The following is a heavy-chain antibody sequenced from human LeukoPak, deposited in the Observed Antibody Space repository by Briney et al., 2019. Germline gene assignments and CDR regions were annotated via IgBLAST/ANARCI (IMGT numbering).Heavy chain of an antibody. J-gene: IGHJ4*02. D-gene: IGHD4-17*01. CDR2: IYYSGST. Sequence: SETLSLTCTVSGGSISSSSYYWGWIRQPPGKGLEWIGYIYYSGSTNYNPSLKSRVTISVDTSKNQFSLKLSSVTAADTAVYYCARQHDYGDYLDYWGQGTLVTVSS. V-gene: IGHV4-61*05. CDR1: GGSISSSSYY. CDR3: ARQHDYGDYLDY.